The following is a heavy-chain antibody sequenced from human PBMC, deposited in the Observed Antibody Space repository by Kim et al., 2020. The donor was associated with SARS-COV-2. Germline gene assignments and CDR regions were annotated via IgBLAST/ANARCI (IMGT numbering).Heavy chain of an antibody. V-gene: IGHV4-59*08. J-gene: IGHJ4*02. D-gene: IGHD5-18*01. CDR2: IYYSGNT. Sequence: SETLSLTCTISGSSFGSSYWNWIRQTPGKGFEWIAYIYYSGNTNYNPSLKSRVTISIDRSKNQFSLHLRSVTAADTALYYCARRGNSYGPYDSWGQGTL. CDR1: GSSFGSSY. CDR3: ARRGNSYGPYDS.